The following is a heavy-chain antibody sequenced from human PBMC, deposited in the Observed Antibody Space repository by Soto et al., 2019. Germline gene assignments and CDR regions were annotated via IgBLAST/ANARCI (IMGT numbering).Heavy chain of an antibody. J-gene: IGHJ5*02. CDR1: GGSISSYY. Sequence: SETLSLTCTVSGGSISSYYWSWIRQPAGKGLEWIGRIYTSGSTNYNPSLKSRVTMSVDTSKNQFSLKLSSVTAADTAVYYCAREVGFVVVPAARKNWFDPWGQGTLVTVSS. CDR3: AREVGFVVVPAARKNWFDP. V-gene: IGHV4-4*07. CDR2: IYTSGST. D-gene: IGHD2-2*01.